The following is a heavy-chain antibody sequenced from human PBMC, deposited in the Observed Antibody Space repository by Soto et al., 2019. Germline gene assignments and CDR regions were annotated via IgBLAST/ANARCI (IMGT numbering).Heavy chain of an antibody. J-gene: IGHJ6*02. CDR2: IIPVFGRV. V-gene: IGHV1-69*01. Sequence: QVQLVQSGPEVKKTGTSVKVSCKASGGTFSSRAISWVRQAPGQGLEWMGGIIPVFGRVNYAEKFQDRVTITADEXTGTVYMELSSLRSEDTALYYCANSRGGTFLGYHGMDIWGQGTTVSVSS. D-gene: IGHD3-16*01. CDR3: ANSRGGTFLGYHGMDI. CDR1: GGTFSSRA.